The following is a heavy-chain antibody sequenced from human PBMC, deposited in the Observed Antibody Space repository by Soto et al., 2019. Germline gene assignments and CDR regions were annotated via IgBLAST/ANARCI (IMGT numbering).Heavy chain of an antibody. Sequence: GGSLRLSCAASGFTFSIYAMTWVRQAPGKGLEWVSGISGSGGITYYTDSVKGRFTISRDNSKNTVYLQMNSLGAEDAAVYYCAKGLGYCSGGSCYSTFDYWGQGTLVTVSS. CDR1: GFTFSIYA. CDR3: AKGLGYCSGGSCYSTFDY. V-gene: IGHV3-23*01. D-gene: IGHD2-15*01. J-gene: IGHJ4*02. CDR2: ISGSGGIT.